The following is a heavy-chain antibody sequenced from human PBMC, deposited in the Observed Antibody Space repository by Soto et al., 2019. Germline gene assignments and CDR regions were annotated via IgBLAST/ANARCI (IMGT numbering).Heavy chain of an antibody. D-gene: IGHD3-9*01. V-gene: IGHV3-48*02. J-gene: IGHJ4*02. Sequence: GGSLRLSCSVYGFTFRDYAMNWVRQAPGKGLEWVSYISSSSSTIYYTDSVKGRFTISRDNANNSLYLQMSSLRDDDTAVYYCARSRADGRYAFDYWGQGTLVTVSS. CDR1: GFTFRDYA. CDR2: ISSSSSTI. CDR3: ARSRADGRYAFDY.